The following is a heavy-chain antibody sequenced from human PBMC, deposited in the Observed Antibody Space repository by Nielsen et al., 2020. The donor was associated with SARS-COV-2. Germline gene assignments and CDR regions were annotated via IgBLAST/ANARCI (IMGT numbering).Heavy chain of an antibody. V-gene: IGHV4-59*01. J-gene: IGHJ4*02. D-gene: IGHD3-3*01. CDR2: MFYNGRS. CDR3: ARGYYTVDY. CDR1: GGPISSDY. Sequence: SETLSPTCTVPGGPISSDYWSWIRQPPGKGLEWIGYMFYNGRSNYSPSLKSRVTMSVDTSRKQFSLKMWSVTAADTALYYCARGYYTVDYWGQGIEVTVSS.